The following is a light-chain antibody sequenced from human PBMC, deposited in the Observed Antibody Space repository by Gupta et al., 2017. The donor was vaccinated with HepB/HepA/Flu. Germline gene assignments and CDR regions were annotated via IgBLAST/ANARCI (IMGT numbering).Light chain of an antibody. CDR3: GTWATSLSTVV. CDR2: QND. J-gene: IGLJ3*02. V-gene: IGLV1-51*02. CDR1: SSDSGNNY. Sequence: QSALTQPPSASAAPRHTVTISSSGTSSDSGNNYVSWYQHHPGTAPQLLISQNDKRPSGIPDRFSGSKSGTSATLSITGLQTGDEADDHCGTWATSLSTVVFGGGTKLTVL.